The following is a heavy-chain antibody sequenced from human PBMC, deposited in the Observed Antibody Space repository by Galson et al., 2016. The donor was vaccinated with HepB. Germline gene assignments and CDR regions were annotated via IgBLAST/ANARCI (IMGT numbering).Heavy chain of an antibody. V-gene: IGHV1-3*01. CDR2: INPGNGQT. D-gene: IGHD3-10*01. Sequence: SVKVSCKASGYRFTSFVIHWMRQAPGQSLEWMGWINPGNGQTKYSQKFQDRVTITRDTSASTAFMVMRSLRSEDTPVYSCARVHYYGSGSPYYFDFWGQGTLVTVSS. J-gene: IGHJ4*02. CDR1: GYRFTSFV. CDR3: ARVHYYGSGSPYYFDF.